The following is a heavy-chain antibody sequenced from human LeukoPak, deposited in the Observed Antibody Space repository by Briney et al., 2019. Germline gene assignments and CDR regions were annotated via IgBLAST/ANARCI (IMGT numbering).Heavy chain of an antibody. V-gene: IGHV3-21*01. Sequence: GGSLRLSCAASGFTFSSYSMNWVRQAPGKGLEWVSSISSSSSYIYYADSVKGRFTISRDNAKNSLYLQMNGLRAEDTAVYYCARSGSGQRNYWGQGTLVTVSS. D-gene: IGHD6-19*01. CDR3: ARSGSGQRNY. CDR1: GFTFSSYS. CDR2: ISSSSSYI. J-gene: IGHJ4*02.